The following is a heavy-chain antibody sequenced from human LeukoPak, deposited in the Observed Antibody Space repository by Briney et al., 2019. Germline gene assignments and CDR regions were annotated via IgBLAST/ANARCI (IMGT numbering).Heavy chain of an antibody. CDR3: AKLPVAGLYFDY. V-gene: IGHV3-23*01. D-gene: IGHD6-19*01. J-gene: IGHJ4*02. CDR1: GFTFSSYA. CDR2: ISGSGDNT. Sequence: GGSLRLSCAASGFTFSSYAMSWVRQVPGKGLEWVSVISGSGDNTYYANSVKGRFTISRDNSKNMLYLQMNSLRVEDTAAYYCAKLPVAGLYFDYWGQGTLVTVSS.